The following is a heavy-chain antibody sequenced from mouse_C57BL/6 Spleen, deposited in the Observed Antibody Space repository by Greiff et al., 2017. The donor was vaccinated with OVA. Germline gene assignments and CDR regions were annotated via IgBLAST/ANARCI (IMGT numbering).Heavy chain of an antibody. J-gene: IGHJ4*01. CDR2: IRNKANGYTT. CDR1: GFTFTDYY. V-gene: IGHV7-3*01. Sequence: EVKLVESGGGLVQPGGSLSLSCAASGFTFTDYYMSWVRQPPGKALEWLGFIRNKANGYTTEYSASVKGRFTISRDNSQSILYLQMNALRAEDSATYYCARYGGEAMDYWGQGTSVTVSS. CDR3: ARYGGEAMDY.